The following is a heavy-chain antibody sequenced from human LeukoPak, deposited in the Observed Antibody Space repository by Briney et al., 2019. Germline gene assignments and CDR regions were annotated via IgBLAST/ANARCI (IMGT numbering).Heavy chain of an antibody. V-gene: IGHV3-48*01. CDR2: ISSSSSTI. CDR1: GFTFSSYS. D-gene: IGHD3-10*01. Sequence: GGSLRLSCAASGFTFSSYSMNWVRQAPGKGLEWVSYISSSSSTIYYADSVNGRFTIFRDNAKKSLYLQMNSLRAEDTAVYYCARALISGIHYYYYYYYMDVWGKGTTVTVSS. CDR3: ARALISGIHYYYYYYYMDV. J-gene: IGHJ6*03.